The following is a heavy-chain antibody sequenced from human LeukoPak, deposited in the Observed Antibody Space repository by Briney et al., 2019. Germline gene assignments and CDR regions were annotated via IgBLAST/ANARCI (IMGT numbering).Heavy chain of an antibody. CDR2: ISWNSGSI. J-gene: IGHJ4*02. D-gene: IGHD2-15*01. CDR3: AKDMGYCSGGSCWGRSYFDY. Sequence: PGRSLRLSCAASGFTFDDYAMHWVRQAPGKGLEWVSGISWNSGSIGYADSVKGRFTISRDNAKNSLYLQMNSLRAEDTALYYCAKDMGYCSGGSCWGRSYFDYWGQGTLVTVSS. V-gene: IGHV3-9*01. CDR1: GFTFDDYA.